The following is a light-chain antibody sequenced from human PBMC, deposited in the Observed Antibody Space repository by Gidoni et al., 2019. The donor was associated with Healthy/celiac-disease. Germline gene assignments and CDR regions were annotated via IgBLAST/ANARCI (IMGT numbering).Light chain of an antibody. V-gene: IGLV2-14*01. Sequence: QSALTQPASVSGSPGQSITLSCTGTSSDVGGYNYVSWYQQHPGKAPKLMIYEVSNRPSGVSNRFSGSKSGNTASLTISGLQAEDEADYYCSSYTSSIDNYVFGTGTKVTVL. CDR2: EVS. J-gene: IGLJ1*01. CDR3: SSYTSSIDNYV. CDR1: SSDVGGYNY.